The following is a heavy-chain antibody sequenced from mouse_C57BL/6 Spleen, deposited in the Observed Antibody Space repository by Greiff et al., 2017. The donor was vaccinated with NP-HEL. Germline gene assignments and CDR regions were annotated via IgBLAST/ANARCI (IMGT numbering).Heavy chain of an antibody. CDR3: ARQRTYYSNYDAMDY. CDR1: GLPLTSHG. Sequence: QVKLMESGPGLVAPSQILSITRTVSGLPLTSHGVHWVRQPPGKGLEWLVVIWSDGCTTYNSALKSRLSISKDNSKSQVFLKMNSLQTDDTAMYYCARQRTYYSNYDAMDYWGQGTSVTVSS. D-gene: IGHD2-5*01. J-gene: IGHJ4*01. V-gene: IGHV2-6-1*01. CDR2: IWSDGCT.